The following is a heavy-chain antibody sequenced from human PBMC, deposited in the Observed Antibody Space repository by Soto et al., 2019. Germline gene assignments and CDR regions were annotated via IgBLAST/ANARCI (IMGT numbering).Heavy chain of an antibody. V-gene: IGHV5-51*03. D-gene: IGHD2-21*02. CDR3: VIAQGLRFRFDY. CDR1: GYSFSSHW. Sequence: EVRLVQSGAEVKKPGESLKISCEASGYSFSSHWIGWVRQTPGKGPEWVGFIYVGDSETRYSPSFQGQITISVDKAITPAYLHGSSLKASDTANYYCVIAQGLRFRFDYWGQGTLVTVS. CDR2: IYVGDSET. J-gene: IGHJ4*02.